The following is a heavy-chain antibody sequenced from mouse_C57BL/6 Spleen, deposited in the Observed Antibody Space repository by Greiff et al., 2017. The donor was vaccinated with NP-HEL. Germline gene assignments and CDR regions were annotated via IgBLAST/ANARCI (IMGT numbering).Heavy chain of an antibody. CDR1: GFTFSDAW. D-gene: IGHD2-1*01. CDR2: IRNKANNHAT. Sequence: EVKLVESGGGLVQPGGSMKLSCAASGFTFSDAWMDWVRQSPEKGLERVAEIRNKANNHATYYAESVKGRFTISRDDSKSSVYLQMNSLRAEDTGIYYCTRGNSYWYFDVWGTGTTVTVSS. CDR3: TRGNSYWYFDV. V-gene: IGHV6-6*01. J-gene: IGHJ1*03.